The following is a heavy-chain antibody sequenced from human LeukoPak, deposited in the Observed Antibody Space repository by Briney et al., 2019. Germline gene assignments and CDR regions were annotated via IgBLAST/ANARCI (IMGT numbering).Heavy chain of an antibody. D-gene: IGHD6-6*01. J-gene: IGHJ4*02. Sequence: GGSLRLSCAASGYTFTNYWMHWVRQAPGMGLVWVSRLPPDELGIIYADSVKGRFTVSRDNAKNTVYLQMNNLRVDDTAMYYCVGTIASRGSEYWGQGALVTVSS. CDR3: VGTIASRGSEY. V-gene: IGHV3-74*01. CDR2: LPPDELGI. CDR1: GYTFTNYW.